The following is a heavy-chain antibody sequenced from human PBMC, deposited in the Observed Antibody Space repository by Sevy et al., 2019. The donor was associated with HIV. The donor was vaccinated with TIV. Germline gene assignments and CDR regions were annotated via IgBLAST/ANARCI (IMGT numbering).Heavy chain of an antibody. V-gene: IGHV3-7*04. Sequence: GGSLRLSCAASGFTFSTYWMHWVRQAPGKGLEWVANIKQDESEKYYVASVKGRFTSSRDNAKNSLYLQMNSLRPGDTAVYYCARGNSGSFDYWGQGTLVPVSS. J-gene: IGHJ4*02. D-gene: IGHD3-22*01. CDR1: GFTFSTYW. CDR3: ARGNSGSFDY. CDR2: IKQDESEK.